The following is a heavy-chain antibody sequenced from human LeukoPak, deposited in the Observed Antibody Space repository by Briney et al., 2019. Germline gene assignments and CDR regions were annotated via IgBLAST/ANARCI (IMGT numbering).Heavy chain of an antibody. CDR2: IYYSGST. D-gene: IGHD3-10*01. CDR3: ARDQDYGSGSYSWFDP. J-gene: IGHJ5*02. Sequence: SQTLSLTCTVSGGSISSGDYYWSWIRQPPGKGLEWIGYIYYSGSTYYNPSLKSRVTISVDTSKNQFSLKLSSVTAADTAVYYCARDQDYGSGSYSWFDPWGQGTLVTVSS. V-gene: IGHV4-30-4*01. CDR1: GGSISSGDYY.